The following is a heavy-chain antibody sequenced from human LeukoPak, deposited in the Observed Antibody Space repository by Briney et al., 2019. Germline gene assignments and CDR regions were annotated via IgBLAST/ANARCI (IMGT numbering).Heavy chain of an antibody. CDR2: INHSGST. CDR3: ARVSFNPLSFDY. D-gene: IGHD3-3*02. CDR1: GGSFSGYY. Sequence: SETLSLTCAVYGGSFSGYYWSWIRQPPGKGLEWIGEINHSGSTNYNPSLKSRVTISVDTSKNQFSLKLSSVTAADTAVYYCARVSFNPLSFDYWGQGTLVTVSS. J-gene: IGHJ4*02. V-gene: IGHV4-34*01.